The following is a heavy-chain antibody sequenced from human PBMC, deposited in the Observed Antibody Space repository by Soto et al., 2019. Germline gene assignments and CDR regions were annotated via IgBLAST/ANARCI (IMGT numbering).Heavy chain of an antibody. V-gene: IGHV3-66*01. J-gene: IGHJ4*02. D-gene: IGHD5-18*01. CDR2: IYTGGGT. CDR1: GFTFSTYA. CDR3: ARAPGYGMYYFDY. Sequence: PGGSLRLSCAASGFTFSTYAMAWVRQAPGKGLEWVSLIYTGGGTYYADSVKGRFTISRDNSKNTLYLQMNSLRAEDTAVYYCARAPGYGMYYFDYWGQGTLVTVSS.